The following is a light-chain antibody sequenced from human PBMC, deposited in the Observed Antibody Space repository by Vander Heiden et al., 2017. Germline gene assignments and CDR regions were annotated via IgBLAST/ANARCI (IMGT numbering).Light chain of an antibody. V-gene: IGKV1-39*01. J-gene: IGKJ2*01. CDR1: HSISTY. CDR3: QQSYITPYT. Sequence: DIQITESSSSLSASVGDRVTITCRASHSISTYLDWYQQKPGKAPKLLIYAASSLQSGVPSRFSGSGSGTDFTLTISSLQPEDFATYYCQQSYITPYTFGQGTKLEIK. CDR2: AAS.